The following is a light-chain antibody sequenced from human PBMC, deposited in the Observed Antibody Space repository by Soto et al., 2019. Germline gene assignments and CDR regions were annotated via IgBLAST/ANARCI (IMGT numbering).Light chain of an antibody. V-gene: IGKV3-20*01. J-gene: IGKJ1*01. CDR3: QQYGSSRWT. CDR1: QSVSNSY. CDR2: GAS. Sequence: EIVMTQSPGTLSLSPGERATLSCRASQSVSNSYLAWYQQKPGQAPRLLIYGASSRATGIPDRFTGSGSGTDFTLSISRLEPEDFAVYYCQQYGSSRWTFGQGTKVEIK.